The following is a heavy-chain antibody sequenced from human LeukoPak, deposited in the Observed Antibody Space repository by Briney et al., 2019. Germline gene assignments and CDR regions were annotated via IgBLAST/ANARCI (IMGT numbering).Heavy chain of an antibody. CDR3: ARRAVGNSYYYSMDV. Sequence: GASVKVSCKASGYTSISYDINWVRQVTGQGLEWMGWMNPKSGNTGYAQKFQGRVTITRNTSISTAFKELSSLRSEDTAVYYCARRAVGNSYYYSMDVWGKGTTVTVSS. CDR1: GYTSISYD. J-gene: IGHJ6*03. D-gene: IGHD6-19*01. CDR2: MNPKSGNT. V-gene: IGHV1-8*01.